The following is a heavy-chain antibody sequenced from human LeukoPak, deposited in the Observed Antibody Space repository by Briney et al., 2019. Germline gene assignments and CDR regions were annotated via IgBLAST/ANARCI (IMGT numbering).Heavy chain of an antibody. CDR1: GYTFTSYD. D-gene: IGHD3-3*01. CDR2: VNPNSGNT. Sequence: ASVKVSCKASGYTFTSYDINWVRQATGQGLEWMGWVNPNSGNTDYAQKFQGRVTMTRTTSISTAYMELSSLRSEDTAVYYCARWTTIFGVDWPDYYYYMDVWGKGTTVTVSS. V-gene: IGHV1-8*01. J-gene: IGHJ6*03. CDR3: ARWTTIFGVDWPDYYYYMDV.